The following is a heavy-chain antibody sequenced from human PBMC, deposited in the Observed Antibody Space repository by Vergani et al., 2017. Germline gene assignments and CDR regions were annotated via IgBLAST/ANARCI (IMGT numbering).Heavy chain of an antibody. Sequence: QVQLQESGPGLVKPSQTLSLTCSVSGDSISSGVYYWNWIRQHPGKGLEWIGYIYSTGSTHHNPSLRRRINMSVDTSKNQFSLKLSSVTAADTAVYYCARGGDSSSWLRGLGLFDYWGQGTLVTVSS. V-gene: IGHV4-31*03. CDR3: ARGGDSSSWLRGLGLFDY. CDR2: IYSTGST. D-gene: IGHD6-13*01. CDR1: GDSISSGVYY. J-gene: IGHJ4*02.